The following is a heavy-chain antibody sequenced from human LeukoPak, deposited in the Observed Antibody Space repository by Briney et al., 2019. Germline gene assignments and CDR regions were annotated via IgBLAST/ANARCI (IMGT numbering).Heavy chain of an antibody. D-gene: IGHD6-25*01. CDR1: GGSISSGGYC. J-gene: IGHJ5*02. Sequence: PSQTLSLTCTVSGGSISSGGYCWSWIRQPPGKGLEWIGYIYHSGSTYYNPSLKSRVTISEDRSKNQFSLKLSSVTAADTAVYYCARALTAGSDWFDPWGQGTLVTVSS. CDR3: ARALTAGSDWFDP. CDR2: IYHSGST. V-gene: IGHV4-30-2*01.